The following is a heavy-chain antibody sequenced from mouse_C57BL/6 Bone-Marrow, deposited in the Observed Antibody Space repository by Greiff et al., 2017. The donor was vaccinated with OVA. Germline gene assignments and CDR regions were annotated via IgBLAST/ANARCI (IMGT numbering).Heavy chain of an antibody. CDR3: ARDAVDGYFPFAY. V-gene: IGHV7-1*01. J-gene: IGHJ3*01. D-gene: IGHD2-3*01. Sequence: EVQRVESGGGLVQSGRSLRLSCATSGFTFSDFYMEWVRQAPGKGLEWIAASRNKANDYTTEYSASVKGRFIVSRDTSQSILYHQMNALRAEDTAIYYCARDAVDGYFPFAYWGQGTLVTVSA. CDR2: SRNKANDYTT. CDR1: GFTFSDFY.